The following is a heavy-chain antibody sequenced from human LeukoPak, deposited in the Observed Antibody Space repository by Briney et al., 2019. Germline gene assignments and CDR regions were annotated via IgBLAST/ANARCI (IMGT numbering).Heavy chain of an antibody. CDR2: ISGSGGST. CDR3: AKGGDVGATTPFDY. V-gene: IGHV3-23*01. Sequence: GGSLRLSCAASGFTFSDYYMSWVRQAPGKGLEWVSAISGSGGSTYYADSVKGRFTISRDNSKNTLYLQMNSLRAEDTAVYYCAKGGDVGATTPFDYWGQGTLVTVSS. CDR1: GFTFSDYY. D-gene: IGHD1-26*01. J-gene: IGHJ4*02.